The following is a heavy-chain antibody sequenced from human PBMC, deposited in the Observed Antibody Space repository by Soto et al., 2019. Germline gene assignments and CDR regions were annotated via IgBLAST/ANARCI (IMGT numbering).Heavy chain of an antibody. V-gene: IGHV4-31*03. J-gene: IGHJ6*03. CDR2: IYYSGST. CDR1: GGSISSGGYY. Sequence: SETLSLTCTVSGGSISSGGYYWSWIRQRPGKGLEWIGYIYYSGSTYYNPSLKSRVTMSVDTSKNQFSLTLNSVTAADTATYYCARGGISHWAYFYYMDVWDRGTTVTVSS. D-gene: IGHD2-21*01. CDR3: ARGGISHWAYFYYMDV.